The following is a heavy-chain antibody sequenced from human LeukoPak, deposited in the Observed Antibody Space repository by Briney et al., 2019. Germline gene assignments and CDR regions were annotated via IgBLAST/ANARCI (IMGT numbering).Heavy chain of an antibody. CDR1: GYSISSGYY. J-gene: IGHJ4*02. V-gene: IGHV4-38-2*01. CDR3: ARPNPLGTLDS. CDR2: IYHSGST. D-gene: IGHD7-27*01. Sequence: SETLSLTCAVSGYSISSGYYWGWIRQPPGKGLEWIGSIYHSGSTYYNPSLKRRVTISVDTSKNQLSLRLSSVTAADTAVYYCARPNPLGTLDSWGQGTLVTVSS.